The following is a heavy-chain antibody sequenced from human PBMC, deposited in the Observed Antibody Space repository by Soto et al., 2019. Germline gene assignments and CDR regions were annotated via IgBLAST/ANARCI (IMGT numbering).Heavy chain of an antibody. V-gene: IGHV4-59*04. J-gene: IGHJ5*02. CDR1: GGSISSYY. D-gene: IGHD3-3*02. Sequence: SETLSLTCTVSGGSISSYYWSWIRQPPGKGLEWIGYIYYSGSTYYNPSLKSRVTISVDTPKNQFSLKLSSVTAADTAVYYCASPKIAFYNWFDPWGQGTLVTVSS. CDR3: ASPKIAFYNWFDP. CDR2: IYYSGST.